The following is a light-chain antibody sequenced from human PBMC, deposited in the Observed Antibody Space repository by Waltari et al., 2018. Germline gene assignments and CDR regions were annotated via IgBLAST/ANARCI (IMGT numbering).Light chain of an antibody. CDR2: EVS. CDR3: TSYTTTIALV. CDR1: RGDLGAFDY. Sequence: QSALTQPASVSGSPGQSITISCTGTRGDLGAFDYLSWYQHHPGKAPQLLIYEVSDRPSGISDRFSGSKSGNTASLTISGLQPEDEAHYYCTSYTTTIALVFGGGTKLTVL. V-gene: IGLV2-14*01. J-gene: IGLJ2*01.